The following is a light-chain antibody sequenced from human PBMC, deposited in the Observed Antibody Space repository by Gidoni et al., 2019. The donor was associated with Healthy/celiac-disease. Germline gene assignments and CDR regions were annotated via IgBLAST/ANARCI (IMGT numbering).Light chain of an antibody. CDR1: SSTIGSNT. CDR2: SNN. J-gene: IGLJ3*02. V-gene: IGLV1-44*01. CDR3: AAWDDSLNGWV. Sequence: QSVLTQPPSASGTPGQRVTISCSGSSSTIGSNTVNWYQQLPGTAPKLLIYSNNQRPSGVPDRFSGSKSGTSASLAISGLQPEDEADYYCAAWDDSLNGWVFGGGTKLTVL.